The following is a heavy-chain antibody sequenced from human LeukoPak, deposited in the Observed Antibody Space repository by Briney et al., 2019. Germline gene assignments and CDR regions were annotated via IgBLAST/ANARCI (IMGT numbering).Heavy chain of an antibody. V-gene: IGHV3-7*04. D-gene: IGHD3-16*01. CDR2: IKPGGSDK. CDR3: ARDFGDEY. J-gene: IGHJ4*02. Sequence: PGGSLRLSCAASGLTFSNYWMTWVRQAPGKGLEWVANIKPGGSDKYYVDSVKGRFTISRDNAENSLYLQMNSLRVEDTAVYYCARDFGDEYWGQGTLVTVSS. CDR1: GLTFSNYW.